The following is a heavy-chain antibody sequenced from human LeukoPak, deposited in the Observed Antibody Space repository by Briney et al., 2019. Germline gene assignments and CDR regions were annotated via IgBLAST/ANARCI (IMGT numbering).Heavy chain of an antibody. V-gene: IGHV3-53*01. J-gene: IGHJ3*01. CDR1: GFIVRSSY. Sequence: GXSLRXXCAASGFIVRSSYMSRVRQAPGKGLEWVSVIYSGGSPDYADSAKGRFTISTDNSKNTLYLQMNSLRVEDTAVYYCARDGADNSGYYFGSLWGQGTVVTVSS. CDR2: IYSGGSP. CDR3: ARDGADNSGYYFGSL. D-gene: IGHD3-22*01.